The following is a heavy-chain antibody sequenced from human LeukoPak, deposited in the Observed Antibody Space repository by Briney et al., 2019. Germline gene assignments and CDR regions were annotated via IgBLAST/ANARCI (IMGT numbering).Heavy chain of an antibody. J-gene: IGHJ4*02. D-gene: IGHD3-16*01. Sequence: SETLSLTCTVSGGSISSSYWSWIRQPPGKGLEWIGYIYNSGGTKYNPSLKSRLTISVDTSKNQFSLNLSSVTAADTAVYYCARASVLLSADYWGQGTLVTVSS. CDR1: GGSISSSY. V-gene: IGHV4-59*01. CDR2: IYNSGGT. CDR3: ARASVLLSADY.